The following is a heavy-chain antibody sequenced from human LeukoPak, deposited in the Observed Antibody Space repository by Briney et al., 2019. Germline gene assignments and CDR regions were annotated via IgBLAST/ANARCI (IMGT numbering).Heavy chain of an antibody. CDR2: IYYSGST. J-gene: IGHJ4*02. CDR3: ARDRGSSGYYVGIDY. CDR1: GGSISSYY. Sequence: SETLSLTCTVSGGSISSYYWSWIRQPPGKGLEWIGYIYYSGSTNYNPSLKSRVTISVDTSKNQFSLKLSSVTAADTAVYYCARDRGSSGYYVGIDYWGQGTLVTVSS. V-gene: IGHV4-59*01. D-gene: IGHD3-22*01.